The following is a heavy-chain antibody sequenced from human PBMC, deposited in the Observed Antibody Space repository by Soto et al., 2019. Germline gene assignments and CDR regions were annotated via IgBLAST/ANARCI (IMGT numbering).Heavy chain of an antibody. CDR2: INHSGST. V-gene: IGHV4-34*01. Sequence: PSETLSLTCAVYGGSFSGYYWSWIRQPPGKGLEWIGEINHSGSTNYNPSLKSRVTISVDTSKNQFSLKLSSVTAADTAVYYCASLKRPIYYYYGMDVWGQGTTVTVSS. CDR1: GGSFSGYY. J-gene: IGHJ6*02. CDR3: ASLKRPIYYYYGMDV. D-gene: IGHD6-6*01.